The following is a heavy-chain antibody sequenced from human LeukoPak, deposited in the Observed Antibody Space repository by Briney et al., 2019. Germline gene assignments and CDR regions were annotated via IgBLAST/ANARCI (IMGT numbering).Heavy chain of an antibody. J-gene: IGHJ4*02. CDR1: GFTFSSYN. CDR3: ARDFVRSSAPLTFDY. Sequence: GGSLRLSCAASGFTFSSYNMNWVRQAPGKGLEWVSYISSSGSTIYYADSVKGRFTISRDNAKNTLFLQMNSLRAEDTAVYYCARDFVRSSAPLTFDYWGQGTLVTVSS. V-gene: IGHV3-48*01. D-gene: IGHD6-19*01. CDR2: ISSSGSTI.